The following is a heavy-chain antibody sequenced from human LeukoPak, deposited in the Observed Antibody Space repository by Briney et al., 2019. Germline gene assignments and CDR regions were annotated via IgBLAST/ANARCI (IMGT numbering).Heavy chain of an antibody. V-gene: IGHV1-69*04. CDR2: IIPILGIA. D-gene: IGHD6-13*01. CDR3: AEDPLPIAAAGTSWFDP. Sequence: SVKVPCKASGGTFSSYAISWVRQAPGQGLEWMGRIIPILGIANYAQKFQGRVTITADKSTSTAYMELSSLRSEDTAVYYCAEDPLPIAAAGTSWFDPWGQGTLVTVSS. J-gene: IGHJ5*02. CDR1: GGTFSSYA.